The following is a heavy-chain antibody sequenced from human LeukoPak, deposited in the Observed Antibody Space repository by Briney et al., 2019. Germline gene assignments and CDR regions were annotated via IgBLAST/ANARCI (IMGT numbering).Heavy chain of an antibody. CDR3: ARDLEYYGSGSYYRYYGMDV. J-gene: IGHJ6*04. D-gene: IGHD3-10*01. Sequence: ASVKVPCKASGYTFTSYAMHWVRQAPGQRLEWMGWINAGNGNTKYSQKFQGRVTITRDTSASTAYMELSSLRSEDTAVYYCARDLEYYGSGSYYRYYGMDVWGKGTTVTVSS. V-gene: IGHV1-3*01. CDR2: INAGNGNT. CDR1: GYTFTSYA.